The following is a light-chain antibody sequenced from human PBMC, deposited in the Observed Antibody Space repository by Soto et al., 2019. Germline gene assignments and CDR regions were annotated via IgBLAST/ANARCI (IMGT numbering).Light chain of an antibody. CDR1: QSVSSSS. CDR2: GAS. V-gene: IGKV3-20*01. Sequence: EIVLTQSPGTLSLSPGERATLSCRASQSVSSSSLAWYQQKPGQAPRLVTYGASSRATGIPDRFSGSGSGKDFTLTISRLEPEDFAVYYCQQYGSSPPGTLGQGTTLEIK. CDR3: QQYGSSPPGT. J-gene: IGKJ2*02.